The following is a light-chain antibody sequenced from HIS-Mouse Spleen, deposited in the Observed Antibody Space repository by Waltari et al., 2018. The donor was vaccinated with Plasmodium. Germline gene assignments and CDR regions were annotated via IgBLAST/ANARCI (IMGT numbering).Light chain of an antibody. CDR1: QDISNY. J-gene: IGKJ2*01. CDR3: QQYDNLPYT. Sequence: DIQMTQSPSSLSASLGDRVTITCQASQDISNYLNWYQQKPGKAPKLLIYYASNLETGVPARFSGSGSGTDFTFTISSLQPEDIATYYCQQYDNLPYTFGQGTKLEIK. CDR2: YAS. V-gene: IGKV1-33*01.